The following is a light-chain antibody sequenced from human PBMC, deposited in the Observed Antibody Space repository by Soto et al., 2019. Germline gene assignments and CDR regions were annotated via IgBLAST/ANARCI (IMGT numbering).Light chain of an antibody. V-gene: IGKV3D-15*01. CDR3: QQYDSLPIT. CDR1: QNVNNR. J-gene: IGKJ5*01. Sequence: ILLTQSPGTLSVYQGERASLSCRASQNVNNRLAWYQQKAVQAPKLLIYGASTRDTGIPDRFSGSGSGTDFTLTISSLQPEDFAGYYCQQYDSLPITFGQGTRLEIK. CDR2: GAS.